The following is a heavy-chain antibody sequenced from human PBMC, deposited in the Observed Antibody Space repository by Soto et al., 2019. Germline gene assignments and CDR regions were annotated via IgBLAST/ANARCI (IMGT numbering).Heavy chain of an antibody. J-gene: IGHJ5*02. CDR1: GYTFTSYG. CDR3: AREYSGSYPNWFDP. V-gene: IGHV1-18*01. D-gene: IGHD1-26*01. CDR2: ISAYNGNT. Sequence: ASVKVSCKASGYTFTSYGISWVRQAPGQGLEWMGWISAYNGNTNYAQKLQGRVTMTTDTSTSTAYMELRSLRSDDTAVYYCAREYSGSYPNWFDPWGQGTLVTVSS.